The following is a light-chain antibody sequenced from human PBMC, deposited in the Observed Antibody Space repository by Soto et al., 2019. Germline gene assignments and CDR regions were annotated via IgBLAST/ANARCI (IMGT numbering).Light chain of an antibody. CDR2: EGT. V-gene: IGLV2-23*01. Sequence: QSALTQPASVSGSPRQSITISCTGSSSDVGSSNFVSWYQQHPGKAPKLIIYEGTRRPSGVSGRFSGSKSGNTASLTISGLQAEDEADYYCCSFPGSSTFYLFGTGTKLTVL. CDR3: CSFPGSSTFYL. CDR1: SSDVGSSNF. J-gene: IGLJ1*01.